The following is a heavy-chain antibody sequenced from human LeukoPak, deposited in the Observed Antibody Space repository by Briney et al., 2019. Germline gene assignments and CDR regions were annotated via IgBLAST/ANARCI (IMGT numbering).Heavy chain of an antibody. CDR1: GFSFSSDW. CDR2: INQDGSKK. CDR3: ARDPDILTGVAYDF. V-gene: IGHV3-7*05. J-gene: IGHJ3*01. Sequence: QTGGSLRLSCAAPGFSFSSDWMNSVRQAPGKGLEWVANINQDGSKKYYVDSVKGRFTISRDNAKNSLYLQMNSLRAEDTAVYYCARDPDILTGVAYDFWGQGTMVTVSS. D-gene: IGHD3-9*01.